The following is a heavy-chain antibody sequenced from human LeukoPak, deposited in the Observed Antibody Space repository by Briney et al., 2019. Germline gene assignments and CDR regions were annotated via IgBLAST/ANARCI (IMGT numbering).Heavy chain of an antibody. CDR3: ARQSRSGSHQNDY. D-gene: IGHD1-26*01. CDR1: GGSISSSSYY. Sequence: PSETLSLTCTVSGGSISSSSYYWGWIRQPPGKGLEWIGSIYYSGSTYYNPSLKSRVTISVDTSKNQFSLKLSSVTAADTAVHYCARQSRSGSHQNDYWGQGTLVTVSS. CDR2: IYYSGST. J-gene: IGHJ4*02. V-gene: IGHV4-39*01.